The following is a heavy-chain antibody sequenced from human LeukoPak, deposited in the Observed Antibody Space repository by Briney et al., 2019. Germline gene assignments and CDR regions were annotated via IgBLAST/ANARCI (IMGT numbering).Heavy chain of an antibody. CDR2: ISSSSSTI. CDR3: AREKGYDYGDSPDAFDI. Sequence: PGGSLRLSCAASGFTFSSYSMNWVRQAPGKGLEWVSYISSSSSTIYYADSVKGRFTISRDNAKNSLYLQMNSLRAEDTAVYYCAREKGYDYGDSPDAFDIWGQGTMVTVSS. CDR1: GFTFSSYS. V-gene: IGHV3-48*01. J-gene: IGHJ3*02. D-gene: IGHD4-17*01.